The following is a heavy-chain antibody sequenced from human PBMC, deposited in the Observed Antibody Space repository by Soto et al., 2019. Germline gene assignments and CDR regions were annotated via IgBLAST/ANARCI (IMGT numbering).Heavy chain of an antibody. J-gene: IGHJ5*02. CDR2: IYYSGST. V-gene: IGHV4-59*01. CDR1: GGSISSYY. Sequence: SETLSLTCTVSGGSISSYYWSWIRQPPGKGLEWIGYIYYSGSTNYNPSLESRVTISVDTSKNQFSLKLSSVTAADTAVYYCARGRTYPVVAATSFGLWFDPWGQGTLVTVSS. CDR3: ARGRTYPVVAATSFGLWFDP. D-gene: IGHD2-15*01.